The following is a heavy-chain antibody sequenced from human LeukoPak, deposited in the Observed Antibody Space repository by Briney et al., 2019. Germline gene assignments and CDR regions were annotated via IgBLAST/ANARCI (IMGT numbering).Heavy chain of an antibody. V-gene: IGHV4-30-2*01. Sequence: SETLSLTCAVSGGSISSGGYSWSWIRQPPGKGLEWIGYIYHSGSTYYNPSLKSRVTILVDRSKNQFSLKLSSVTAADTAVYYCARDIDYWGQGTLVTVSS. CDR2: IYHSGST. CDR3: ARDIDY. CDR1: GGSISSGGYS. J-gene: IGHJ4*02.